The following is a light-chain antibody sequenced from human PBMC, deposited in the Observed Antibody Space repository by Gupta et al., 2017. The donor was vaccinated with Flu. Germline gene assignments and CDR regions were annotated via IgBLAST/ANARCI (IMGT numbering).Light chain of an antibody. V-gene: IGLV1-44*01. J-gene: IGLJ3*02. CDR1: NSNVGSNT. CDR3: AAWDDSLNGRL. Sequence: QSVLTQPPSASETPGQRVTISCSGSNSNVGSNTVTWYQHLPGTAPKLLIFSNNQRPPGVPDRFSGSKSGTSASLAISGLQSEDEADYYCAAWDDSLNGRLFGGGTRLIVL. CDR2: SNN.